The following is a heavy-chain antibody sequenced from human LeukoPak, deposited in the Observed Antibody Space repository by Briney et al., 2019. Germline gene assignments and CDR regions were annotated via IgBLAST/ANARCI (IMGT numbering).Heavy chain of an antibody. CDR2: IYYSGST. V-gene: IGHV4-31*03. D-gene: IGHD3-22*01. CDR3: ARDGNYYDSSPTFDY. J-gene: IGHJ4*02. CDR1: VGSISSDGYY. Sequence: SQTLSLTCTVSVGSISSDGYYWSWIRQPPGKGLEWIEHIYYSGSTYYNPSLKSRVTISVDTSKNQFSLKLSSVTAAETAVYYCARDGNYYDSSPTFDYWGQGTLVTVSS.